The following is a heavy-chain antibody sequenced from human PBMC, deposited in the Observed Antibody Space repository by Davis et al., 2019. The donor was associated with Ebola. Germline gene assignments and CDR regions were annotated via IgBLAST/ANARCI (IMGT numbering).Heavy chain of an antibody. CDR2: IIPIFGTA. CDR3: ARGGPLHGYYFDY. J-gene: IGHJ4*02. Sequence: SVKVSCKASGYTFSSYAISWVRQAPGQGLEWMGGIIPIFGTANYAQKFQGRVTITADESTSTAYMELSSLRSEDTAVYYCARGGPLHGYYFDYWGQGTLVTVSS. V-gene: IGHV1-69*13. CDR1: GYTFSSYA.